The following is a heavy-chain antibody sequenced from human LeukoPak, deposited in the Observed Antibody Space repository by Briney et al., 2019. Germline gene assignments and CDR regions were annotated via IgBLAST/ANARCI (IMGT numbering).Heavy chain of an antibody. V-gene: IGHV3-23*01. CDR3: AKRGGSYGPFDY. J-gene: IGHJ4*02. CDR2: ISSSGATT. D-gene: IGHD1-26*01. Sequence: GGSLRLSCAASGFTFTNYAMSWVRQAPGKGLEWVSTISSSGATTDYAGSVKGRLTISRDNSRNTLFLQMNSLSAGDTAVYYCAKRGGSYGPFDYWGQGTLATVSS. CDR1: GFTFTNYA.